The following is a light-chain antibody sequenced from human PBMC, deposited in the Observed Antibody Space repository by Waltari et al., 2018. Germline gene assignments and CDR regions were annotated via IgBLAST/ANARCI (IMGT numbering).Light chain of an antibody. CDR1: KLGDKY. CDR3: QAWDSGVL. Sequence: SYELTQPPSVSVSPGQTASITCSGDKLGDKYVCWYQQKPGHSPEVVIYQDSLRPSGIPERFSGCNSGNTATLTISGTQPVDDADYYCQAWDSGVLFGGGTKLTVL. V-gene: IGLV3-1*01. J-gene: IGLJ3*02. CDR2: QDS.